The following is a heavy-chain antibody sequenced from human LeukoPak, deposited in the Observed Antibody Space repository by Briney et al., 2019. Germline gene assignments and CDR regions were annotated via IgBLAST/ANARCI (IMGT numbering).Heavy chain of an antibody. CDR2: ISWNSGSI. J-gene: IGHJ4*02. CDR3: AKDFRCSSTSCYTGFDY. CDR1: GFTFDDYA. D-gene: IGHD2-2*02. V-gene: IGHV3-9*01. Sequence: PGGSLRLSCAASGFTFDDYAMHWVRQAPGKGLEWVSGISWNSGSIGYADSAKGRFTISRDNAKNSLYLQMNSLRAEDTALYYCAKDFRCSSTSCYTGFDYWGQGTLVTVSS.